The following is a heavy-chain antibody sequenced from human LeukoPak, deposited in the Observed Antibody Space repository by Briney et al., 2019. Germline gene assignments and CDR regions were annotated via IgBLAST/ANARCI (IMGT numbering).Heavy chain of an antibody. V-gene: IGHV3-30*03. Sequence: GGSLRLSCAASGFTFSSYGMHWVRQAPGKGLEWVAVISYDASNTYYADSVKGRFTISRDSSKSTLYLQMNSLRTEDTAVYYCARDISGSYSLDYWGQGTLVTVSS. CDR1: GFTFSSYG. D-gene: IGHD1-26*01. J-gene: IGHJ4*02. CDR3: ARDISGSYSLDY. CDR2: ISYDASNT.